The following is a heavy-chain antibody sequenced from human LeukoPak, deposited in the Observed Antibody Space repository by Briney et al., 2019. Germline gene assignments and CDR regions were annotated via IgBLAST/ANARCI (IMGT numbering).Heavy chain of an antibody. CDR3: ARDRGNWFDP. V-gene: IGHV3-30*04. J-gene: IGHJ5*02. CDR1: GFTFSSYA. CDR2: ISYDGSNK. D-gene: IGHD3-16*01. Sequence: GGSLRLSCAASGFTFSSYAMHWVRQAPGKGLEWVAVISYDGSNKYYADSVKGRFTISRDNSKNTLYLQMNSLRAEDTAVYYCARDRGNWFDPWGQGTLVTVSS.